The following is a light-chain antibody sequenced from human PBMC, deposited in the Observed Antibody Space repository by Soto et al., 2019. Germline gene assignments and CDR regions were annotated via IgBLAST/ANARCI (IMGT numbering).Light chain of an antibody. J-gene: IGKJ5*01. CDR1: QSISSY. Sequence: EIVLTQSPATLSLSPGERATLSCRASQSISSYLAWYQQKPGQAPRLLIYDASNRATGIPARFSGSGSGTDFTLTISSIEPEYCAVYYCQQRSKWPPITVGQGTRLAIK. V-gene: IGKV3-11*01. CDR2: DAS. CDR3: QQRSKWPPIT.